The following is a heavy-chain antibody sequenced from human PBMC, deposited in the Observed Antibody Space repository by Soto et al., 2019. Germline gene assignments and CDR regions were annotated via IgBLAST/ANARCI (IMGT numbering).Heavy chain of an antibody. CDR2: IYYSGST. J-gene: IGHJ5*02. V-gene: IGHV4-30-4*01. D-gene: IGHD3-10*01. Sequence: QVQLQESGPGLVKPSQTLSLTCTVSGGFISSGDYYWSWIRQTPGKGLEWIGYIYYSGSTYYSPSLKSRVTISVDTSKNQFSLKLSAVTAADTAVYYCARGVNGYYASGTQTWFDPWGQGTLVTVSS. CDR1: GGFISSGDYY. CDR3: ARGVNGYYASGTQTWFDP.